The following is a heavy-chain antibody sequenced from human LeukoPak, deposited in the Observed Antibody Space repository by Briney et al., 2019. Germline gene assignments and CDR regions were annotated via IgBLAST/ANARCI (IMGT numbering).Heavy chain of an antibody. V-gene: IGHV3-30*02. D-gene: IGHD3-3*01. J-gene: IGHJ4*02. CDR3: ARDYDFWSGYYSPTRGYFGY. CDR1: GFTFSGSG. Sequence: GXSLRLSCAASGFTFSGSGMHWVRQAPGKGVEWVTFIRYDGSNKYYTDSVKGRFTISRENSKNTLYMQMDRLRAEDTAVYSCARDYDFWSGYYSPTRGYFGYWGQGTLVTVSS. CDR2: IRYDGSNK.